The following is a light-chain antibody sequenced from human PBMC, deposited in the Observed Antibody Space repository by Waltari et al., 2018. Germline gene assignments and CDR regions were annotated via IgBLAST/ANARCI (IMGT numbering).Light chain of an antibody. CDR2: GAY. Sequence: EIVATQAPATLCVSRGERVTLPCRASQNVGTSLAWYQQKPGQTPRLLILGAYSRASGVPPRFSGSRSGTDSTLAISSLQSEDFAVYYCQQYEHWPRHSFGGGTKVQIE. CDR3: QQYEHWPRHS. J-gene: IGKJ4*01. V-gene: IGKV3-15*01. CDR1: QNVGTS.